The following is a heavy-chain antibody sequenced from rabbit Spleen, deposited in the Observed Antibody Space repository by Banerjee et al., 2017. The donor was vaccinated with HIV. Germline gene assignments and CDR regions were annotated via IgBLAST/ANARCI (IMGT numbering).Heavy chain of an antibody. D-gene: IGHD8-1*01. CDR2: IDPLFGIT. V-gene: IGHV1S7*01. CDR1: GFTLSSYY. J-gene: IGHJ3*01. Sequence: QSLEESGGGLVKPGGTLKLSCKASGFTLSSYYMNWVRQAPGKGLEWIGYIDPLFGITYYANWVNGRFSISRENAQNTVFLQMTSLTAADTATYFCARDGAGGSDVALWGQGTLV. CDR3: ARDGAGGSDVAL.